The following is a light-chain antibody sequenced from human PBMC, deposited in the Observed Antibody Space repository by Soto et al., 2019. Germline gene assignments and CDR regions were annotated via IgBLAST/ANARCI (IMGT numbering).Light chain of an antibody. CDR1: PSVTNF. Sequence: ERVMTQSRATRPLSPGERATLSCSTSPSVTNFLAWYQQTPGQAPTLLLYGASSRATGIPDRFSGSGSVTELTLTISSLQSEDFAVYSCQQYNNCRTITFGQGKRLEIK. CDR3: QQYNNCRTIT. V-gene: IGKV3D-15*01. J-gene: IGKJ5*01. CDR2: GAS.